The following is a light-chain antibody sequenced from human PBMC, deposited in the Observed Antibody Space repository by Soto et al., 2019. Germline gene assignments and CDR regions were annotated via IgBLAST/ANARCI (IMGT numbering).Light chain of an antibody. CDR2: DVS. Sequence: QSVLTQPASVSGSPGQSIAISCTGTSSDVGGYSYVSWYQQQPGKAPKLVISDVSNRPSGVSDRFSGSKSGNTASLTISGLQTEDEGDYYCASYTTSSTYVFGTGTKVTVL. V-gene: IGLV2-14*01. CDR3: ASYTTSSTYV. CDR1: SSDVGGYSY. J-gene: IGLJ1*01.